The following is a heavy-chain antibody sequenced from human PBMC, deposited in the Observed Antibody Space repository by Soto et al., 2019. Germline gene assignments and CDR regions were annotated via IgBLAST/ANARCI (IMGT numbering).Heavy chain of an antibody. CDR1: GFTVSSNY. Sequence: GGSLRLSCAASGFTVSSNYMSWVRQAPGKGLEWVSVIYSGGSTYYADSVKGRFTISRHNSKNTLYLQMNSLRAEDTAVYYCAKGRGYCSSTSCYVGSDYWGQGTLVTVSS. D-gene: IGHD2-2*01. V-gene: IGHV3-53*04. CDR3: AKGRGYCSSTSCYVGSDY. J-gene: IGHJ4*02. CDR2: IYSGGST.